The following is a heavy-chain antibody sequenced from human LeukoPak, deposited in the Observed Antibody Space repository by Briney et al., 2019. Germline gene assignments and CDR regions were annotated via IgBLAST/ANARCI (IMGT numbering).Heavy chain of an antibody. Sequence: PSETLSLTCTVSGGSISSSSYYWGWIRQPPGKGLEWIGSIYYSGSTYYNPSLKSRVTISVHTSKNQFSLKLSSVTAADTAVYYCASLFKTGPHASYYMDVWGKGTTVTVSS. CDR2: IYYSGST. V-gene: IGHV4-39*01. D-gene: IGHD1-14*01. J-gene: IGHJ6*03. CDR1: GGSISSSSYY. CDR3: ASLFKTGPHASYYMDV.